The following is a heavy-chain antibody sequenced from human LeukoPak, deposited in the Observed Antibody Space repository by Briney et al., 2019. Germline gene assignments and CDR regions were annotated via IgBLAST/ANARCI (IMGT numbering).Heavy chain of an antibody. J-gene: IGHJ4*02. V-gene: IGHV3-33*01. CDR1: GFTFSSYG. CDR3: ARDGGYYDSSGYYFGY. D-gene: IGHD3-22*01. CDR2: IWYDGSNK. Sequence: QPGRSLRLSCAASGFTFSSYGMHWVRQAPGKGLEWVAVIWYDGSNKYYADSVKGRFTISRDNSKNTLYLQMNSLGAEDTAVYYCARDGGYYDSSGYYFGYWGQGTLVTVSS.